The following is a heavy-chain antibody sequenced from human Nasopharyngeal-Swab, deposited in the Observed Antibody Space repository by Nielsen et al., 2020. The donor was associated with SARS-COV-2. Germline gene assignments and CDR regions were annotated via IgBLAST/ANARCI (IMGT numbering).Heavy chain of an antibody. CDR2: NYHSGST. J-gene: IGHJ4*02. CDR1: GYSMNSGYY. D-gene: IGHD5-24*01. CDR3: ARAVEMAAILDY. V-gene: IGHV4-38-2*01. Sequence: SETLSLTCAVSGYSMNSGYYWGWIRQPPGKGLEWIGSNYHSGSTYYNPSLKSRVTLSIDTSKNQFSLKLSSVTAADTAVYYCARAVEMAAILDYWGQGTLVTVSS.